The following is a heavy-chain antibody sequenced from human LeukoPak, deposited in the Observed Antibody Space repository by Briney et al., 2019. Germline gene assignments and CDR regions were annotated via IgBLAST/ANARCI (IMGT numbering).Heavy chain of an antibody. CDR2: IYTSRST. D-gene: IGHD5-12*01. J-gene: IGHJ6*03. CDR1: GGSISSYY. V-gene: IGHV4-4*09. CDR3: ARRGYSGYVRYYYMDV. Sequence: SETLSLTCTVSGGSISSYYWSWIRQPPGKGLEWIGYIYTSRSTNYNPSLKSRVTISVDTSKNQFSLKLSSVTAADTAVYYCARRGYSGYVRYYYMDVWGKGTTVTVSS.